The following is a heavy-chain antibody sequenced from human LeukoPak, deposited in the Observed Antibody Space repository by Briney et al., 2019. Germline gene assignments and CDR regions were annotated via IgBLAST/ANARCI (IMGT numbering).Heavy chain of an antibody. CDR2: ISGSGGST. CDR1: GFTFSSYA. D-gene: IGHD4-17*01. V-gene: IGHV3-23*01. J-gene: IGHJ6*02. Sequence: GGSLRLSCAASGFTFSSYAMSWVRQAPGKGLEWVSAISGSGGSTYYADSVKGRFTISRDNSKNTLYLQMNSLRAEDTAVYYCARDHGDYVYGMDVWGQGTTVTVSS. CDR3: ARDHGDYVYGMDV.